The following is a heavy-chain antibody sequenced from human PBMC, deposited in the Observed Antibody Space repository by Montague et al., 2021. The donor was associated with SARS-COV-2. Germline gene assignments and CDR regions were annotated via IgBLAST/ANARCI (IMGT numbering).Heavy chain of an antibody. CDR3: ARDLDYGGNSLFDY. J-gene: IGHJ4*02. D-gene: IGHD4-23*01. CDR1: GFTFSSYE. CDR2: ISSRGSAV. Sequence: CLRLSCAAYGFTFSSYEMNWIRQAPGKGLEWVSYISSRGSAVFSYAESVKGRFTISRDNARNSLFLQMNSLTVDDTGVYYCARDLDYGGNSLFDYWGQGTLVTVSS. V-gene: IGHV3-48*03.